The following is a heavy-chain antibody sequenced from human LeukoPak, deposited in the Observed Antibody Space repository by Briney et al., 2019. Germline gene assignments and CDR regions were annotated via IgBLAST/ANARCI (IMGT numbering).Heavy chain of an antibody. D-gene: IGHD3-9*01. CDR3: ARYILTGYSNWFDP. Sequence: ASVKVSCKASGYTFTSYAMHWVRQAPGQRLEWMGWINAGNGNTKYPQKFQGRVTITRDTSASTAYMELSSLRSEDTAVYYCARYILTGYSNWFDPWGQGTLVTVSS. CDR2: INAGNGNT. J-gene: IGHJ5*02. V-gene: IGHV1-3*01. CDR1: GYTFTSYA.